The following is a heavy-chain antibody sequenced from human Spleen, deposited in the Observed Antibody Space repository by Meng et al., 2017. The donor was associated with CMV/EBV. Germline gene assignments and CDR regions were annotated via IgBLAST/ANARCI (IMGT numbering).Heavy chain of an antibody. D-gene: IGHD3-10*01. V-gene: IGHV3-53*01. J-gene: IGHJ6*02. CDR1: GLSVSNNY. Sequence: GESLKISCAASGLSVSNNYMNWVRQPPGKGLEWVSVIYSGGSTFYADSVKGRFTISRDNAKKSLYLQMNSLRAEDTAVYYCARKRGPSGSAAWGMNVWGQGTTVTVSS. CDR3: ARKRGPSGSAAWGMNV. CDR2: IYSGGST.